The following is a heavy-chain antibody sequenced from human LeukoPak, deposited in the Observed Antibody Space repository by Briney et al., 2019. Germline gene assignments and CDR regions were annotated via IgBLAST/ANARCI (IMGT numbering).Heavy chain of an antibody. Sequence: PGGSLRLSCSASGFTFSSYAMHWVRQAPGKGLEYVSAISSNGGSTYYADSVKGRFTISRDNCKNTLYLQMSSLRAEDTAVYYCVKFGIAVAGTWLDIWGQGTMVTASS. CDR3: VKFGIAVAGTWLDI. J-gene: IGHJ3*02. CDR2: ISSNGGST. CDR1: GFTFSSYA. D-gene: IGHD6-19*01. V-gene: IGHV3-64D*09.